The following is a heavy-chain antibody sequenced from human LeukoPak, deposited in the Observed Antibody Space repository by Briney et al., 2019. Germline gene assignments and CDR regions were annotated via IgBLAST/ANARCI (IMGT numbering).Heavy chain of an antibody. J-gene: IGHJ4*02. D-gene: IGHD3-22*01. CDR2: ISGSGSST. V-gene: IGHV3-23*01. CDR3: AKRGVVIRVILVGFHKEAYYFDS. Sequence: TGGSLRLSCAVSGITLSNYGMSWVRQAPGKGLEWVAGISGSGSSTNYADSVKGRFTISRDNPKNTLYLQMNSLRAEDTAVYFCAKRGVVIRVILVGFHKEAYYFDSWGQGALVTVSS. CDR1: GITLSNYG.